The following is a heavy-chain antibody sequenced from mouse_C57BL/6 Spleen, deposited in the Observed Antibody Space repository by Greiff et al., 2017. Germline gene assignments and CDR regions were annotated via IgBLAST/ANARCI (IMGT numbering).Heavy chain of an antibody. CDR2: ISSGRSTI. J-gene: IGHJ2*01. CDR1: GFTFSDYG. V-gene: IGHV5-17*01. CDR3: ARQDQTAHFDY. D-gene: IGHD3-2*01. Sequence: EVHLVESGGGLVKPGGSLKLSCAASGFTFSDYGMHWVRQAPEKGLEWVAYISSGRSTIYYADTVKGRFTISRDNAKNTLFLQMTSLMSEDTAMYYFARQDQTAHFDYWGQGTTRTVSS.